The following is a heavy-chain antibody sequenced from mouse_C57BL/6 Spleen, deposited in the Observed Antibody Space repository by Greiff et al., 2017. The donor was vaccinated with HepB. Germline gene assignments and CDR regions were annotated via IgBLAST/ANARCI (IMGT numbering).Heavy chain of an antibody. CDR2: IYPGDGDT. CDR1: GYAFSSSW. CDR3: ARGGGGNGPDY. D-gene: IGHD1-1*02. Sequence: QVQLQQSGPELVKPGASVKISCKASGYAFSSSWMNWVKQRPGKGLEWIGRIYPGDGDTNYNGKFKGKATLTADKSSSTAYMQLSSLTSEDSAVYFCARGGGGNGPDYWGQGTTLTVSS. J-gene: IGHJ2*01. V-gene: IGHV1-82*01.